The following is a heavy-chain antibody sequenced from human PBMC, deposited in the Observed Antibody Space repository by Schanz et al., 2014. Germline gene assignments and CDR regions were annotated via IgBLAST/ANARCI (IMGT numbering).Heavy chain of an antibody. CDR3: AKVDRTRYYAMDV. J-gene: IGHJ6*02. Sequence: QVQLVQSGAEVKKPGSSVKVSCKASGGTFSSSTLTWVRQAPGQGLEWMGRINAHTGNTQYAQKFQGRVNMTADKSTSTVYMEVSGLRSEDTAVYYCAKVDRTRYYAMDVWGQGTTVTVSS. D-gene: IGHD3-9*01. V-gene: IGHV1-69*08. CDR2: INAHTGNT. CDR1: GGTFSSST.